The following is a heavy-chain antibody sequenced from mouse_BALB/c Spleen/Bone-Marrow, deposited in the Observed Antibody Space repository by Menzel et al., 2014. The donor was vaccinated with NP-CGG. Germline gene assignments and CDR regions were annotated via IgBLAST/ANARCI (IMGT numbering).Heavy chain of an antibody. CDR2: INPGSGGT. D-gene: IGHD2-4*01. CDR3: ARREDYDLDY. J-gene: IGHJ2*01. V-gene: IGHV1-54*01. Sequence: QVQLQQSGAELVRPGTSVKVSCKASGYAFTNYLIEWVKQRPGQGLEWIGVINPGSGGTNYNEKFKGKATLTADKSSSTAYMQPSSLTSDDSAVYFCARREDYDLDYWGQGTTLTVSS. CDR1: GYAFTNYL.